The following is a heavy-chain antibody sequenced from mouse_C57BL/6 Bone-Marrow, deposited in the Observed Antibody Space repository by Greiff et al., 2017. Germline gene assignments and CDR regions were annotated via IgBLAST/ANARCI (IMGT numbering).Heavy chain of an antibody. J-gene: IGHJ3*01. D-gene: IGHD2-5*01. CDR2: ISPGDGNT. CDR3: ARLDSKEFAY. Sequence: VQLQQSGPELVKPGASVKISCKATGYAFSSSWMNWVKQRPGKGLEWIGRISPGDGNTNYNGKFKGKATLTAEKTSSTAYMQLCSLTSENSAVYFCARLDSKEFAYWGQGTLVTVSA. CDR1: GYAFSSSW. V-gene: IGHV1-82*01.